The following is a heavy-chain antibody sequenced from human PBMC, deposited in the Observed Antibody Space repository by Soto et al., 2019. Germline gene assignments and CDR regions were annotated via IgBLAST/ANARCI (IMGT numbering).Heavy chain of an antibody. J-gene: IGHJ4*02. CDR2: INHSGST. CDR1: GGSFSGYY. Sequence: PSETLSLTCAVYGGSFSGYYWSWIRQPPGKELEWIGDINHSGSTNYNPSLKSRVTISVDTSKNQFSLELSSVTAADTAIYYCARAEYRGANPRGPLDCRGQGALVTVSS. CDR3: ARAEYRGANPRGPLDC. D-gene: IGHD1-26*01. V-gene: IGHV4-34*01.